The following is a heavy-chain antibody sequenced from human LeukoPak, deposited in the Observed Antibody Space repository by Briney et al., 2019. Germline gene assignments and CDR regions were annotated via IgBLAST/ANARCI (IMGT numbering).Heavy chain of an antibody. J-gene: IGHJ4*02. V-gene: IGHV3-30*02. CDR3: ARDPSLRSDYGVYAVD. Sequence: GGSLRLSCSASGFTFSSYGMHWVRQAPGRGLEWVAFIRYDGSNKYYADSVKGRFTISRDNSKNTLYLQMNSLRVDDTAVYYCARDPSLRSDYGVYAVDWGQGTLVTVSS. CDR2: IRYDGSNK. D-gene: IGHD4/OR15-4a*01. CDR1: GFTFSSYG.